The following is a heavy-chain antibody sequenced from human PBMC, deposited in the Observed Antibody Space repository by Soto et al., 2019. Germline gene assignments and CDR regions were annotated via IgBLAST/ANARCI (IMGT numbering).Heavy chain of an antibody. CDR2: IYHSGST. CDR1: GGSISSGGYS. Sequence: SETLSLTCAVSGGSISSGGYSWSWIRQPPGKGLEWIGYIYHSGSTYYNPSLKSRVTISVDRSKNQFSLKLSSVTAADTAVYYCARGPPQGGDYDYWGQGTLVTVSS. D-gene: IGHD4-17*01. CDR3: ARGPPQGGDYDY. J-gene: IGHJ4*02. V-gene: IGHV4-30-2*01.